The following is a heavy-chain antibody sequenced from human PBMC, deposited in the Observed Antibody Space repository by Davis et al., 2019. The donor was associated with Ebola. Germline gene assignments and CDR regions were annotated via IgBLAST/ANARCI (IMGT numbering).Heavy chain of an antibody. CDR2: ISGSGGST. V-gene: IGHV3-23*01. CDR1: GFTFSSYG. J-gene: IGHJ4*02. Sequence: GESLKISCAASGFTFSSYGMSWVRQAPGKGLEWVSAISGSGGSTYYADSVKGRFTISRDNSKDTLYLQMNSLRAEDTAVYYCAKVGYGWYYYFDSWGQGTLVTVSS. D-gene: IGHD6-19*01. CDR3: AKVGYGWYYYFDS.